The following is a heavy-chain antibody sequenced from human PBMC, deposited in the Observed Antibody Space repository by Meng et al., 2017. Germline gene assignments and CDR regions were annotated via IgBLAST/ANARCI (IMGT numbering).Heavy chain of an antibody. V-gene: IGHV1-2*06. D-gene: IGHD6-13*01. CDR3: ARDEDISAAGYLLGDF. CDR2: IDPKSDNT. Sequence: QGQLMQSGLEVKKPGASVKVSCKASGYTFAAYWIQWVRQVPGQGLEWMGRIDPKSDNTHYAQKFQGRVTMTRDTSISTAYMELSGLRSDDTAVYYCARDEDISAAGYLLGDFWGQGTLVTVSS. J-gene: IGHJ4*02. CDR1: GYTFAAYW.